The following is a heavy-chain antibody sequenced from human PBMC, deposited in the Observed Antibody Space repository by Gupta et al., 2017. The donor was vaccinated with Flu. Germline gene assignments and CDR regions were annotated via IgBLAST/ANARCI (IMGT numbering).Heavy chain of an antibody. D-gene: IGHD6-6*01. Sequence: EVQLLESGGGLVQPGGSLRLSCAASGFSSSIYVMTWVRQAPGKGLEWVSAISSSGGSTYYADSVKGRFTISRDNSKNTLYLQMNSLRAEDTAVYYCVNFIAGRPDYWGQGTLVTVSS. CDR1: GFSSSIYV. J-gene: IGHJ4*02. CDR2: ISSSGGST. V-gene: IGHV3-23*01. CDR3: VNFIAGRPDY.